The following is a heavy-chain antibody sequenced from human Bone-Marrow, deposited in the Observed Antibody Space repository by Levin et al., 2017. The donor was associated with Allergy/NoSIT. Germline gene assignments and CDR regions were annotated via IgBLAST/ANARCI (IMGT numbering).Heavy chain of an antibody. J-gene: IGHJ4*02. CDR2: IWYDGSNK. V-gene: IGHV3-33*01. Sequence: GGSLRLSCAASGFTFSSYGMHWVRQAPGKGLEWVAVIWYDGSNKYYADSVKGRFTISRDNSKNTLYLQMNSLRAEDTAVYYCARKPSNIVVVPAAIGDIDYWGQGTLVTVSS. CDR1: GFTFSSYG. CDR3: ARKPSNIVVVPAAIGDIDY. D-gene: IGHD2-2*02.